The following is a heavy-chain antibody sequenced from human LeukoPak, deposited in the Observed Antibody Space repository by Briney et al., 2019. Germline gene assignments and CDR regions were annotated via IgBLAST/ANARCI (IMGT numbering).Heavy chain of an antibody. CDR1: GYTFTSYD. CDR3: ARGGAVAGNQESNRGSQHY. V-gene: IGHV1-8*01. J-gene: IGHJ4*02. Sequence: ASVKVSCKASGYTFTSYDINWVRQATGQGLEWMGWMNPNSGNTGYAQKFQGRVTMTRNTSISTAYMELSSLRSEDTAVYYCARGGAVAGNQESNRGSQHYWGQGTLVTVSS. CDR2: MNPNSGNT. D-gene: IGHD6-19*01.